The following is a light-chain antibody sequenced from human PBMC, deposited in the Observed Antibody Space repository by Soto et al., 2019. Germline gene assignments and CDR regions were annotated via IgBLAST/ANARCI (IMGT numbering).Light chain of an antibody. Sequence: QSVLTQPPSVSAAPGQKVTISCSGSSSNIGNNYVAWYQQLPGTAPKLLIYDNNKRPSGIPDRFSGSKSGTSATLGITGLQNGDEADYYSGAWDSSLSAVVFGGGTKLTVL. J-gene: IGLJ2*01. CDR2: DNN. V-gene: IGLV1-51*01. CDR1: SSNIGNNY. CDR3: GAWDSSLSAVV.